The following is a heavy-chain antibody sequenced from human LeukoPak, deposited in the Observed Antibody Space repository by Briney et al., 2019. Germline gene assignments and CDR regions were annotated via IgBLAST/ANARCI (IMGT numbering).Heavy chain of an antibody. J-gene: IGHJ6*03. Sequence: ASVKVSCKASGYTFTSYYMHWVRQAPGQGLEWMGIINPSGGSTSYAQKFQGRVTMTRDMSTSTVYMELSSLRSEDTAVYYCARDLGIHYGLYYMDVWGKGTTVTVSS. CDR1: GYTFTSYY. CDR2: INPSGGST. CDR3: ARDLGIHYGLYYMDV. V-gene: IGHV1-46*01. D-gene: IGHD3-10*01.